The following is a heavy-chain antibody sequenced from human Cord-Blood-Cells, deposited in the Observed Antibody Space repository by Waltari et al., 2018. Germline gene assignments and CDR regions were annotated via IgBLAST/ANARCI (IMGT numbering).Heavy chain of an antibody. Sequence: QVQLQQSGPGLVKPSQTLSLTCALSGDSVSRNSAAWNWIRQSPSRGLEWLGRTYYRSKWYNDYAVSVKSRITINPDTSKNQFSLQLNSVTPEDTAVYYCARARFEAEPLTTVTTFDYWGQGTLVTVSS. J-gene: IGHJ4*02. CDR1: GDSVSRNSAA. D-gene: IGHD4-17*01. V-gene: IGHV6-1*01. CDR2: TYYRSKWYN. CDR3: ARARFEAEPLTTVTTFDY.